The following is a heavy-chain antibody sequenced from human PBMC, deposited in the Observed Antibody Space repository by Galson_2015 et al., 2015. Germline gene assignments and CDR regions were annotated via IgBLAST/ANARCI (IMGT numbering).Heavy chain of an antibody. Sequence: QSGAEVKKPGESLKISCKASGYSFTNYWIGWVRQMPGKGLEWMGILYPSDSDTRYSPSFRGQVTISADKSISTAYLQWSSLKASDTAMYYCARQGMEAAEDYWGQGTLVTVSS. J-gene: IGHJ4*02. CDR1: GYSFTNYW. CDR2: LYPSDSDT. CDR3: ARQGMEAAEDY. D-gene: IGHD6-13*01. V-gene: IGHV5-51*01.